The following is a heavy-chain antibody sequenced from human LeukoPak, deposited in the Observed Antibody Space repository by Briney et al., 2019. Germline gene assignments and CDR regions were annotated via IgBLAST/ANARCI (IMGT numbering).Heavy chain of an antibody. CDR2: IHYSGKT. Sequence: SETLSLTCTVSSGSISSGAYYWGWIRQPPGKGLEWIGTIHYSGKTYYNPSLKSRIAISIDTSKKQFALKLSSVTAADTAVYYCARDYGDHRVDYWGQGTLVTVSS. CDR1: SGSISSGAYY. D-gene: IGHD4-17*01. J-gene: IGHJ4*02. V-gene: IGHV4-39*06. CDR3: ARDYGDHRVDY.